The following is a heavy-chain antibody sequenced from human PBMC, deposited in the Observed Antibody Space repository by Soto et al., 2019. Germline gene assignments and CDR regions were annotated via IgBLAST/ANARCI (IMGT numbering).Heavy chain of an antibody. V-gene: IGHV3-7*01. D-gene: IGHD2-15*01. CDR3: ARDCSRADCPPPTSDY. J-gene: IGHJ4*02. Sequence: GGSLRLSGSASGFSRSDYWMSLVRQSPGKWLEWVANINQDESEKYFMDSVTGRFAISRDNAKNSLYLQMNSLRAADKAVYYRARDCSRADCPPPTSDYWGPGTLVTVSS. CDR1: GFSRSDYW. CDR2: INQDESEK.